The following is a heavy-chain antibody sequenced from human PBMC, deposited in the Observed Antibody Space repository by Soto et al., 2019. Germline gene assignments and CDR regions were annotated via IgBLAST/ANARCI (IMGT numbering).Heavy chain of an antibody. Sequence: ASVKVSCKVSGYTLTELSMHWVRQAPGKGLEWMGGFDPEDGETIYAQKFQGRVTMTEDTSTDTAYMELSSLRSEDTAVYYCATDDSSGWYDREYEHWGQGTLVTVSS. V-gene: IGHV1-24*01. CDR3: ATDDSSGWYDREYEH. CDR2: FDPEDGET. CDR1: GYTLTELS. D-gene: IGHD6-19*01. J-gene: IGHJ1*01.